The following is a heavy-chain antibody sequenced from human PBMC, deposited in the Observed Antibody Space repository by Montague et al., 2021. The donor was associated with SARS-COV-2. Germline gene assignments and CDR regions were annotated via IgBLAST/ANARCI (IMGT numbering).Heavy chain of an antibody. D-gene: IGHD2-21*01. J-gene: IGHJ4*02. Sequence: SETLSLTCTASDDSIRRSTCYWGWIRQPPGKGLEWIGSVNYGGSNYYHPSLKSRVPMSVDTSKSQFSLKLNSVTAADTAVYYCARHPTAYADFLDYWGQGTLVTVSS. CDR1: DDSIRRSTCY. V-gene: IGHV4-39*01. CDR2: VNYGGSN. CDR3: ARHPTAYADFLDY.